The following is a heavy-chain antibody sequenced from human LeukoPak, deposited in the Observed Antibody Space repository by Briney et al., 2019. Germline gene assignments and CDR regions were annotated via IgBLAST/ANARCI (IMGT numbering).Heavy chain of an antibody. V-gene: IGHV1-2*04. Sequence: GASVKVSCKASGYTFTGYYMHWVRQAPGQGLEWMGWINPNSGGTNYAQKFQGWVTMTRDTSISTAYMELSRLRSDDTAVYYCATDCRPFCPYWYFDLWGRGTLVTVSS. CDR3: ATDCRPFCPYWYFDL. D-gene: IGHD2-21*02. CDR2: INPNSGGT. CDR1: GYTFTGYY. J-gene: IGHJ2*01.